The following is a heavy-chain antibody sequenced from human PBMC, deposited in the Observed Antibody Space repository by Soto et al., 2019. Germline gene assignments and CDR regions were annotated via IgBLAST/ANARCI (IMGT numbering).Heavy chain of an antibody. Sequence: QVQLVEAGGGFVKPGGSLRLSCAVSGFTFSDYYMTWIRQAPGKGLEWVSYISSSTSHTNYADSVKGRFTISRDNAKNSLFLQMNSLRAEDTAVYYCARGRGAAADYFDFWGQGTLVTVSS. J-gene: IGHJ4*02. CDR1: GFTFSDYY. D-gene: IGHD6-13*01. CDR2: ISSSTSHT. V-gene: IGHV3-11*05. CDR3: ARGRGAAADYFDF.